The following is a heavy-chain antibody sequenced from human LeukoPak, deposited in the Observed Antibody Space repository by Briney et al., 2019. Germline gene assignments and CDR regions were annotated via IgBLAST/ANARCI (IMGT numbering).Heavy chain of an antibody. Sequence: GGSLRLSCAASGFTFDDYAMHWVRQAPGKGLEWVSGISWNSGSIGYADSVKGRFTISRDNAKNSLYLQMNSLRAEDTALYYCAKDIVWFGELLSPGMDVWGQGATVTVSS. V-gene: IGHV3-9*01. J-gene: IGHJ6*02. CDR3: AKDIVWFGELLSPGMDV. D-gene: IGHD3-10*01. CDR1: GFTFDDYA. CDR2: ISWNSGSI.